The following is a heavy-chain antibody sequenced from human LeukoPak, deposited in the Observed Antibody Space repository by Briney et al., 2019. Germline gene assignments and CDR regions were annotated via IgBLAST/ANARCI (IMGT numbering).Heavy chain of an antibody. J-gene: IGHJ4*02. V-gene: IGHV4-59*01. CDR1: GGSITSYH. D-gene: IGHD5-18*01. CDR2: IYYSGST. CDR3: AKTGYSYGPEHFDY. Sequence: SETLSLTCTISGGSITSYHWSWIRQPPGKGLEWIGYIYYSGSTNYNPSLKSRVTISVDTSKNQFSLNLRSVTAADTAVYYCAKTGYSYGPEHFDYWGQGTLVTVSS.